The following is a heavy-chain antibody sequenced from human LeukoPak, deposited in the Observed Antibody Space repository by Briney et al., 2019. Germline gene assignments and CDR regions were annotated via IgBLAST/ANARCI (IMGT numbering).Heavy chain of an antibody. CDR1: GYTFTSYG. CDR2: ISAYNGST. V-gene: IGHV1-18*01. J-gene: IGHJ5*02. D-gene: IGHD2-2*02. CDR3: ARALDIVVVPAAIGGHWFDP. Sequence: ASVKVSCKASGYTFTSYGISWVRQAPGQGLEWMGWISAYNGSTNYAQKLQGRVTMTTDTSTSTAYMELRSLRSDDTAVYYCARALDIVVVPAAIGGHWFDPWGQGTLVTVSS.